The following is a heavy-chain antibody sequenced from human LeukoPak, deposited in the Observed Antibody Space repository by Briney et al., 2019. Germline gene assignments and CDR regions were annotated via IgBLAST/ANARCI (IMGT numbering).Heavy chain of an antibody. D-gene: IGHD6-25*01. CDR1: GGSISSGDYY. Sequence: SQTLSLTCTVSGGSISSGDYYWSWIRQPPGKGLEWIGYIYYSGSTYYNPSLKSRVIISIDTSKNQFSLNLTSVTAADTGIYYCASRERWGQGTLVTVSS. J-gene: IGHJ1*01. CDR3: ASRER. V-gene: IGHV4-30-4*01. CDR2: IYYSGST.